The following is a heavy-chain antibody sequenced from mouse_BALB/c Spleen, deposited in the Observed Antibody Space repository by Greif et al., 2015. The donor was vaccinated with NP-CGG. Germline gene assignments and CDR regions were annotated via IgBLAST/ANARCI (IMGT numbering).Heavy chain of an antibody. CDR3: ARVHYGNCAWFAY. CDR2: IDPANGNT. J-gene: IGHJ3*01. Sequence: EVKLMESGAELVKPGASVKLSCTASGFNIKDTYMHWVKQRPEQGLEWIGRIDPANGNTKYDPKFQGKATITADTSSNTAYLQLSSLTSEDTAVYYCARVHYGNCAWFAYWGQGTLVTVSA. D-gene: IGHD2-1*01. CDR1: GFNIKDTY. V-gene: IGHV14-3*02.